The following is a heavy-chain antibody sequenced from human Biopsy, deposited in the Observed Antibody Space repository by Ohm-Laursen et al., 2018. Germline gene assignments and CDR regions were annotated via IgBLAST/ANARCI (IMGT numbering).Heavy chain of an antibody. D-gene: IGHD3-16*01. CDR3: ARAVDYYDPYYYYGLDV. CDR2: INHRGST. CDR1: GGSFSGYY. Sequence: SDTLSLTCAVYGGSFSGYYWSWIRQPPRKGLEWIGEINHRGSTNYNPSLKSRVTISVDTSKNQFSLKLRSVTAADTAVYYCARAVDYYDPYYYYGLDVWGQGTTVTVSS. J-gene: IGHJ6*02. V-gene: IGHV4-34*01.